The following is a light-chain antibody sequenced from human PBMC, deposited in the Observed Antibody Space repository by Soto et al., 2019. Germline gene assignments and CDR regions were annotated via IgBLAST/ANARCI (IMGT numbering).Light chain of an antibody. CDR2: GAS. Sequence: EIVLTQSPGTLSLSPGERATLSCRASQSVSSSYLAWYQQNPGQAPRLLIYGASSRATGIPDRFSGSGSGTEFTLTISRLELEDFAVYYCQQYGSSPPNFGQGTRLEIK. J-gene: IGKJ5*01. CDR3: QQYGSSPPN. V-gene: IGKV3-20*01. CDR1: QSVSSSY.